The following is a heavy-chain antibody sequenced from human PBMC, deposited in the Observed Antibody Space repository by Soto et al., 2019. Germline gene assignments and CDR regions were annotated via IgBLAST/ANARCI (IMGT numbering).Heavy chain of an antibody. CDR2: ISGSGGST. CDR1: GFTFSSYA. V-gene: IGHV3-23*01. CDR3: AKDSEIAAAGTYKGYYGMDV. D-gene: IGHD6-13*01. J-gene: IGHJ6*02. Sequence: GGSLRLSCAASGFTFSSYAMSWVRQAPGKGLEWVSAISGSGGSTYYADSVKGRFTISRDNSKNTLYLQMNSLRAEDTAVYYCAKDSEIAAAGTYKGYYGMDVWGQGTTVTVSS.